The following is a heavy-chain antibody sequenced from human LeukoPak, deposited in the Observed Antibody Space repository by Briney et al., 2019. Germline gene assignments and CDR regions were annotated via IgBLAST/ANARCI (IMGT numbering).Heavy chain of an antibody. V-gene: IGHV4-59*08. D-gene: IGHD6-13*01. CDR2: IYYSGST. J-gene: IGHJ4*02. CDR3: ARRLAAAGGGYYFDY. Sequence: SETLTLTCTVSGGSISSYYWSWIRQPPGKGLEWIGYIYYSGSTNYNPSLKSRVTISVDTSKNQFSLKLSSVTAADTAVYYCARRLAAAGGGYYFDYWGQGTLVTVSS. CDR1: GGSISSYY.